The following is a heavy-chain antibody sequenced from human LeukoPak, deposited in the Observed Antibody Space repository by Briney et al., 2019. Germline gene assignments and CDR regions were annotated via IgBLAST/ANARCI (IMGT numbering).Heavy chain of an antibody. D-gene: IGHD3-22*01. V-gene: IGHV1-46*01. Sequence: ASVKVSCKAAGYSFPSFGISWVRQAPGQGLEWMGIINPSGGSTSYAQKFQGRVTMTRDTSTSTVYMELSSLRSGDTAVYYCARVPPPNYDSSGYFGYWGQGTLVTVSS. CDR3: ARVPPPNYDSSGYFGY. J-gene: IGHJ4*02. CDR1: GYSFPSFG. CDR2: INPSGGST.